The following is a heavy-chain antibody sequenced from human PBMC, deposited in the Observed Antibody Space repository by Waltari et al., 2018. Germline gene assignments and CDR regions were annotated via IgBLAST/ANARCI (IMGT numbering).Heavy chain of an antibody. CDR1: GASISGKDYY. CDR2: LFYNG. Sequence: QVQLRESGPGLVKPSDTLFLTCNVSGASISGKDYYWAWLRQTPGQGLGWVGSLFYNGKPSLRSRLAISADRSKSQFSLKMTSMTAADTAIYYCARELKWPEYDAFDIWGQGILVTVSA. D-gene: IGHD2-15*01. CDR3: ARELKWPEYDAFDI. J-gene: IGHJ3*02. V-gene: IGHV4-39*07.